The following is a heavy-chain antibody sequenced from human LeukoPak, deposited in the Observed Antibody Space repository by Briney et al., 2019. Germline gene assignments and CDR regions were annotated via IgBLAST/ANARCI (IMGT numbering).Heavy chain of an antibody. D-gene: IGHD3/OR15-3a*01. CDR2: VKTKADGGTT. Sequence: GGSLRLSCAGSGFTFSTAWMIWVRQAPGKGLEWVGRVKTKADGGTTDYAAPVKGRFTITRDDSKNTVHLQMNSLKTEDTAVYYSATEDFWGQGTLVTVSS. CDR3: ATEDF. J-gene: IGHJ3*01. V-gene: IGHV3-15*01. CDR1: GFTFSTAW.